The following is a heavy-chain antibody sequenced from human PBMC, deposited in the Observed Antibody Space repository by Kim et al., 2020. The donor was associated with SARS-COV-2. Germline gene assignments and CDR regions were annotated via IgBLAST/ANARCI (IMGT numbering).Heavy chain of an antibody. CDR2: IYPGDSDT. CDR3: ARLGASSSWYTAINWFDP. D-gene: IGHD6-13*01. Sequence: GESLKISCKGSGYSFTSYWIGWVRQMPGKGLEWMGIIYPGDSDTRYSPSFQGQVTISADKSISTAYLQWSSLKASDTAMYYCARLGASSSWYTAINWFDPWGQGTLVTVSS. V-gene: IGHV5-51*01. CDR1: GYSFTSYW. J-gene: IGHJ5*02.